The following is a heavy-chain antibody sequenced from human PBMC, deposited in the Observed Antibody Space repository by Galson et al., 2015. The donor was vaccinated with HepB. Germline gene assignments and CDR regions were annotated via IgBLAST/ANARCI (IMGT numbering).Heavy chain of an antibody. V-gene: IGHV3-33*01. CDR3: ARDNGGYDILTGYYIGWFDP. J-gene: IGHJ5*02. D-gene: IGHD3-9*01. CDR1: GFTFSSYG. CDR2: IWYDGSNK. Sequence: SLRLSCAASGFTFSSYGMHWVRQAPGKGLEWVAVIWYDGSNKYYADSVKGRFTISRDNSKNTLYLQMNSLRAEDTAVYYCARDNGGYDILTGYYIGWFDPWGQGTLVTVSS.